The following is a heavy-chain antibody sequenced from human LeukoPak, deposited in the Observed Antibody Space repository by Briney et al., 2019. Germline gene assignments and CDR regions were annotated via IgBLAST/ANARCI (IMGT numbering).Heavy chain of an antibody. V-gene: IGHV4-39*07. CDR2: IYYSGNT. Sequence: GSLRLSCAASGFTFSSYAMHWVRQPPGKGLEWIGSIYYSGNTYYNASLKSQVSISIDTSKNQFSLRLSSVTAADTAMYYCARMNFDNSAYYYGALLWGQGTLVTVSS. D-gene: IGHD3-22*01. CDR1: GFTFSSYA. J-gene: IGHJ4*02. CDR3: ARMNFDNSAYYYGALL.